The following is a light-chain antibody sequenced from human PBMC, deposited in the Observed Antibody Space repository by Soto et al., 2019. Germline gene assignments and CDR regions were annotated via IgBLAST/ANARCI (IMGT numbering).Light chain of an antibody. CDR3: QKYNSAPPWK. CDR2: AAS. CDR1: QDISNY. Sequence: DIQMTQSPSSLSASVGDRVTITCRATQDISNYLAWYQQKPGKVPNLLIYAASTLQSRVPSPFSGSQSGTEFTLSISSLQPEDVATYYCQKYNSAPPWKFGQGTKVEI. J-gene: IGKJ1*01. V-gene: IGKV1-27*01.